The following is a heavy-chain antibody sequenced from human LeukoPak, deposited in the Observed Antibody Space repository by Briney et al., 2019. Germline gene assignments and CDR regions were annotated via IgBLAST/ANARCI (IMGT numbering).Heavy chain of an antibody. Sequence: ASVKVSCKASGGTFSSYAISWVRQAPGQGLEWMGGIIPIFGTANYAQKFQGRVTITADESTSTAYMELSSLRSEDTAVYYCARFAYCSGGSCYSRYYYYYGMDVWGQGTTVTVSS. J-gene: IGHJ6*02. D-gene: IGHD2-15*01. CDR3: ARFAYCSGGSCYSRYYYYYGMDV. CDR1: GGTFSSYA. CDR2: IIPIFGTA. V-gene: IGHV1-69*13.